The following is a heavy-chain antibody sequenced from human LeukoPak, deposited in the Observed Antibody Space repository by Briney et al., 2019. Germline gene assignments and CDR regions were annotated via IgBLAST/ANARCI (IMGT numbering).Heavy chain of an antibody. CDR1: GGSISTSNYY. D-gene: IGHD5-18*01. V-gene: IGHV4-39*07. CDR3: ARVYGYSYGRFDY. Sequence: KSSETLSLTCTVSGGSISTSNYYWGWIRQPPGKGLEWIGNIFYSGSTYYSPSLRSRVTISLDTSKNQFSLKLSSVTAADTAVYSCARVYGYSYGRFDYWGQGTLVTVSS. CDR2: IFYSGST. J-gene: IGHJ4*02.